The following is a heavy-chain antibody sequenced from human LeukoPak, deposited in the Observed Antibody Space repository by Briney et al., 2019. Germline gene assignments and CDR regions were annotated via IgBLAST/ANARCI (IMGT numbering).Heavy chain of an antibody. D-gene: IGHD2-15*01. CDR2: ITPSGIT. J-gene: IGHJ4*02. CDR3: ASAQGWRDF. CDR1: NGSISSSSYY. Sequence: PSETLSLTCTVSNGSISSSSYYWGWIRQSPGKGLEWIGEITPSGITNYNPSLKTRVTISVDTSKNQFSLRLNSVTAADSAIYYGASAQGWRDFWGQGTLVTVSS. V-gene: IGHV4-39*07.